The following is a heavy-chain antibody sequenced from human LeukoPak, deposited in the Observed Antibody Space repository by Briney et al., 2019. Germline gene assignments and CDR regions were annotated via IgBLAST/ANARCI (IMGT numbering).Heavy chain of an antibody. CDR1: GFTFRNHA. J-gene: IGHJ5*02. CDR3: VRQYSTLTDLNWFDP. D-gene: IGHD4-17*01. V-gene: IGHV3-23*01. Sequence: GGSLRLPCSASGFTFRNHAMSWVRQAPGKGLEWVSGISGSGDSTYYVDSVKGRFTISRDNSKNTLYLQMNSLRAEETAVYYCVRQYSTLTDLNWFDPWGQGTLVAVSS. CDR2: ISGSGDST.